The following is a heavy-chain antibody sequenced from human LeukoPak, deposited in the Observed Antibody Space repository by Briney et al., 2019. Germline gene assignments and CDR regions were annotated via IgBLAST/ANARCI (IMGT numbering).Heavy chain of an antibody. CDR1: GGSISSYY. J-gene: IGHJ4*02. CDR3: ASSFDLYGDYLHPFDC. D-gene: IGHD4-17*01. CDR2: IYYSGST. V-gene: IGHV4-59*08. Sequence: SETLSLTCTVSGGSISSYYWSWIRQPPGKGLEWIGYIYYSGSTNYNPSLKSRVTISVDTSKNQFSLKLSSVTAADTAVYYCASSFDLYGDYLHPFDCWGQGTLVTVSS.